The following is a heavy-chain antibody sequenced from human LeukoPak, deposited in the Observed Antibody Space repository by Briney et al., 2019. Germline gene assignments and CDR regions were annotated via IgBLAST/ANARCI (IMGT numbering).Heavy chain of an antibody. CDR1: GGSISSYY. CDR3: ARVQVAGIDY. V-gene: IGHV4-34*01. D-gene: IGHD6-19*01. CDR2: INHSGST. Sequence: SETLSLTCPVSGGSISSYYCSWIRQPPGKGLEWIGEINHSGSTNYNPSLKSRVTISVDTSKNQFSLKLSSVTAADTAVYYCARVQVAGIDYWGQGTLVTVSS. J-gene: IGHJ4*02.